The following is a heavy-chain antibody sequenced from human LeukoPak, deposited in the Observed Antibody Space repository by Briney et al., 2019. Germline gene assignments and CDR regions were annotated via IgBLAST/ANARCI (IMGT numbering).Heavy chain of an antibody. Sequence: GGSLRLSCAASGFTLSSYGMHWVRQAPGKGLEWVSAISGSGGSTYYADSVKGRFTISRDNSKNTLYLQMNSLKAEDTALYYCARDPSYYYDSSETDWFDPWGQGTLVTVSS. J-gene: IGHJ5*02. D-gene: IGHD3-22*01. CDR2: ISGSGGST. V-gene: IGHV3-23*01. CDR1: GFTLSSYG. CDR3: ARDPSYYYDSSETDWFDP.